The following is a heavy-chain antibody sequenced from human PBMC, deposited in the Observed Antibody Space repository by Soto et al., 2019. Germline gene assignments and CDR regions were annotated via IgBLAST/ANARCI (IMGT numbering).Heavy chain of an antibody. D-gene: IGHD3-3*01. J-gene: IGHJ6*02. CDR2: INPSGGST. CDR3: ARDGSYYDFWSGLRYCMVV. CDR1: GYTFTSYY. V-gene: IGHV1-46*01. Sequence: GASVKVSCKASGYTFTSYYMHWVRQAPGQGLEWMGIINPSGGSTSYAQKFQGRVTMTRDTSTSTVYMELSSLRSEDTAVYYCARDGSYYDFWSGLRYCMVVWGHGTTVTVSS.